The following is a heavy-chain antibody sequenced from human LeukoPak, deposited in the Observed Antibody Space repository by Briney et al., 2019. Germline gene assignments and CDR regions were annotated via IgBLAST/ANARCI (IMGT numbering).Heavy chain of an antibody. CDR3: AKYPVALPCSGGTCYPHFDY. Sequence: GGSLRLSCAASGFTFSNYAMSWVRQAPGKGLEWVSGISGSGRSTYYADSVKGRFTISRDNSKNTVFLQMNSLRAEDTAVYYCAKYPVALPCSGGTCYPHFDYWGQGTLVTVSS. J-gene: IGHJ4*02. CDR2: ISGSGRST. CDR1: GFTFSNYA. D-gene: IGHD2-15*01. V-gene: IGHV3-23*01.